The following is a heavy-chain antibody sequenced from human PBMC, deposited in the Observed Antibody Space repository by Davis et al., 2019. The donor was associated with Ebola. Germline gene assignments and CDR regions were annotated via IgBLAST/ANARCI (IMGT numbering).Heavy chain of an antibody. CDR2: IWYDGSNK. J-gene: IGHJ4*02. Sequence: LSLTCAVYGGSFSGYYWSWVRQAPGKGLEWVAVIWYDGSNKYYADSVKGRFTISRDNSNNSLYLQMNSLRDEDTAVYYCARLGWDYWGQGTLVTVSS. V-gene: IGHV3-33*08. CDR1: GGSFSGYY. D-gene: IGHD4-23*01. CDR3: ARLGWDY.